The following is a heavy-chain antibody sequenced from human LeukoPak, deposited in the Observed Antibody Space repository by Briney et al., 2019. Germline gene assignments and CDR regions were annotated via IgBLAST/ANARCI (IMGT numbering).Heavy chain of an antibody. CDR2: INSDGSST. CDR1: GFTFSSYW. V-gene: IGHV3-74*01. D-gene: IGHD3-10*01. Sequence: GGSLRLSCAASGFTFSSYWMHWVRQAPGKGLVWVSRINSDGSSTSYADSVKGRFTISRDNAKNTLYLQMNSLRAEDTAVYYCARDHRGSGSRYYYYYTDVWGKGTTVTISS. J-gene: IGHJ6*03. CDR3: ARDHRGSGSRYYYYYTDV.